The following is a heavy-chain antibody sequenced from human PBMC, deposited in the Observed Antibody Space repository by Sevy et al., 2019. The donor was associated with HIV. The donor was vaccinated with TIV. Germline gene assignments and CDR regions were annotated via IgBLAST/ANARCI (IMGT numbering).Heavy chain of an antibody. D-gene: IGHD1-26*01. CDR2: IYYSGST. J-gene: IGHJ6*02. Sequence: HSETLSLTCTVSGGSISSSSYYWGWIRQPPGKGLEWIGSIYYSGSTYYNPSLKSRVTISVDTSKNRFSLKLSSVTAADTAVYYCARQRSGRLPLNGMDVWGQGTTVTVSS. CDR3: ARQRSGRLPLNGMDV. V-gene: IGHV4-39*01. CDR1: GGSISSSSYY.